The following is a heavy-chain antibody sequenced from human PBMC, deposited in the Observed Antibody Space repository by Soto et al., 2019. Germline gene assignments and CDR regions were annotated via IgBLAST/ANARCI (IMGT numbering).Heavy chain of an antibody. V-gene: IGHV3-74*01. Sequence: GGSLRLSCAASGFTSSTYWMHWVRQAPGKGLVWVSQINGDGSSTHYADSVKGRFTISRDNAKNTLYLQMNSLRAEDTAIYYCGRGLLTPVGMDFSGQGIIVTVSS. D-gene: IGHD3-10*01. J-gene: IGHJ6*02. CDR1: GFTSSTYW. CDR3: GRGLLTPVGMDF. CDR2: INGDGSST.